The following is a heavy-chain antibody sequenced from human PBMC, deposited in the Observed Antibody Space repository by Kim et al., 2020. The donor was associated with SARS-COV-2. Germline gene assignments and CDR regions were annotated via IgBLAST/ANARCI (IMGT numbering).Heavy chain of an antibody. Sequence: GGSLRLSCAASGFAFSGFAMHWVRQAPGKGLEYVSTISPSGGSTYYASSVKGRFTISRDNSKNTLYLQMGSLRPEDMAAYYCARSSSYNMDVWGRGTTVT. D-gene: IGHD6-6*01. CDR3: ARSSSYNMDV. CDR2: ISPSGGST. CDR1: GFAFSGFA. J-gene: IGHJ6*03. V-gene: IGHV3-64*01.